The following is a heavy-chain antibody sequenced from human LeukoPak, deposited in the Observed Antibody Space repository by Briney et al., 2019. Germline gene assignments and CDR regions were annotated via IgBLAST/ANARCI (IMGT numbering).Heavy chain of an antibody. J-gene: IGHJ4*02. CDR1: GGSISSGGYY. CDR3: ARGAFYDGNNFDY. V-gene: IGHV4-31*03. CDR2: IYYSGST. Sequence: SVTLSLTCTVSGGSISSGGYYWSWIRQHPGKGLEWIGYIYYSGSTYYNPSLKSRVTISVDTSKNQFSLKLSSVTAADTAVYYCARGAFYDGNNFDYWGQGTLVTVSS. D-gene: IGHD4-23*01.